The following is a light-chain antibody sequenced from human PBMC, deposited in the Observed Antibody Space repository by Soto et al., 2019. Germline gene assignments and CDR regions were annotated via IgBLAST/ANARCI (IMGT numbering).Light chain of an antibody. Sequence: QSVLTQPPSASGTPGQRVTISCSGSSSNIGSNTVNWYQQLPGTAPKLLIYSNNQRPSGVPDRFSGSKSGTSASLAISGLLSEDEADYYCAAWDDSLNAHYVFGTGTKRTDL. J-gene: IGLJ1*01. CDR1: SSNIGSNT. CDR2: SNN. CDR3: AAWDDSLNAHYV. V-gene: IGLV1-44*01.